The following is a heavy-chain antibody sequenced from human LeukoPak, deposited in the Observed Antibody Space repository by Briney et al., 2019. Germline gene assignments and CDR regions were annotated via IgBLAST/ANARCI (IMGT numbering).Heavy chain of an antibody. V-gene: IGHV3-15*01. CDR1: GFTFSNAW. D-gene: IGHD2-15*01. CDR2: IKSKTDGRTT. J-gene: IGHJ6*03. CDR3: TTLKDIVVVVAATPDYYYMDV. Sequence: PGGSLRLSCAASGFTFSNAWMSWVRQAPGKGLEWVGRIKSKTDGRTTDYAAPVKGRFTISRDDSKNTLYLQMNSLKTEDTAVYYCTTLKDIVVVVAATPDYYYMDVWGKGTTVTVSS.